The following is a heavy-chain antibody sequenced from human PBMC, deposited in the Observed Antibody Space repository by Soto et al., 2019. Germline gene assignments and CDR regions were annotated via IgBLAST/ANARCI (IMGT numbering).Heavy chain of an antibody. CDR1: GYTLTELS. CDR2: FDPEDGET. CDR3: ATFSVSTRRHSY. V-gene: IGHV1-24*01. J-gene: IGHJ4*02. D-gene: IGHD4-17*01. Sequence: GSSVKVSCKVSGYTLTELSMHWVRQAPGKGLEWMGGFDPEDGETIYAQKFQGRVTMTEDTSTDTAYMELSSLRAEDTAVYYCATFSVSTRRHSYWLQRTLVTVAS.